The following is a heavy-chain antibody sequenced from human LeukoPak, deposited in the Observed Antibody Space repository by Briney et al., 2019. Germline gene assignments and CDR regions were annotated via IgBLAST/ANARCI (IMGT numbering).Heavy chain of an antibody. CDR2: ISGSGGST. D-gene: IGHD3-22*01. Sequence: GGSLRLSCAASGFTFSSYAMSWVRQAPGKGLAWVSAISGSGGSTYYADSVKGRFTISRDNSKKTLYLQMNSLRVEDTAVYYCATLPYYYDSSGSYYFDFWGQGTMVTVSS. J-gene: IGHJ4*02. V-gene: IGHV3-23*01. CDR3: ATLPYYYDSSGSYYFDF. CDR1: GFTFSSYA.